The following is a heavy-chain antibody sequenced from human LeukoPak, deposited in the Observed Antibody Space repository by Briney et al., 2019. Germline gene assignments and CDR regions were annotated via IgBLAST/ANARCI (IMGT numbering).Heavy chain of an antibody. D-gene: IGHD1-26*01. V-gene: IGHV4-4*07. CDR1: GGSISSYY. J-gene: IGHJ4*02. Sequence: SETLSLTCTVSGGSISSYYWSWIRQPAGKGLEWIGRIYTSGSTNYNPSLKSRVTMSVDTSKNQFSLKLSSVTAADTAVYYCASSDRWELQCYFDYWGQGTLVTVSS. CDR3: ASSDRWELQCYFDY. CDR2: IYTSGST.